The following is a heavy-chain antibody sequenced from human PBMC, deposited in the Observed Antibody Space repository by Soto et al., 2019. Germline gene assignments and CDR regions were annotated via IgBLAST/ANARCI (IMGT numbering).Heavy chain of an antibody. Sequence: QVQLVQSGAEVSKPGSSVRVSCKASGGSFNRHTISWVRQAPGHGLEWMGGIIPIFGTANHAQKFQGRVTIIADESTSTVYMELSSLRSDDTAIYYCARGWGYDSTDYYYAYWGQGTLVIVSS. CDR1: GGSFNRHT. J-gene: IGHJ4*02. V-gene: IGHV1-69*01. CDR2: IIPIFGTA. CDR3: ARGWGYDSTDYYYAY. D-gene: IGHD3-22*01.